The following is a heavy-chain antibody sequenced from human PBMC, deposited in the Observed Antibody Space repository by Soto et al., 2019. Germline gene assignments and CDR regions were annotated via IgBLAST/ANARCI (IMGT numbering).Heavy chain of an antibody. J-gene: IGHJ5*02. CDR3: AKDFNVLKNYYDSSGYYSWFDP. V-gene: IGHV3-23*01. D-gene: IGHD3-22*01. Sequence: GGSLRLSCAASGFTFSSYAMSWVRQAPGKGLEWVSAISGSGGSTYYADSVKGRFTISRDNSKNTLYLQMNSLRAEDTAVYYCAKDFNVLKNYYDSSGYYSWFDPWGQGTLVTVSS. CDR2: ISGSGGST. CDR1: GFTFSSYA.